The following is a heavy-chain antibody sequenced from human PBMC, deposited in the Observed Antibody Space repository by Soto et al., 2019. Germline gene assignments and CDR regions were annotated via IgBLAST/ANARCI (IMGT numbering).Heavy chain of an antibody. J-gene: IGHJ4*02. D-gene: IGHD3-22*01. CDR1: GGSISSGGYS. Sequence: PSETLSLTCAVSGGSISSGGYSWNWIRQPPGKGLEWIGYIYHSGYTYYTPSLKSRVTISVDKSKNQFSLNLSSVTAADTAVYYCARTSGYNFDYWGRGTLVTVSS. V-gene: IGHV4-30-2*01. CDR2: IYHSGYT. CDR3: ARTSGYNFDY.